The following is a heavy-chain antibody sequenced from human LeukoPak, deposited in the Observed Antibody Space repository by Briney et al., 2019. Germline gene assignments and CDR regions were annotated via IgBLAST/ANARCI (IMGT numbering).Heavy chain of an antibody. J-gene: IGHJ4*02. V-gene: IGHV3-23*01. CDR3: AKVETSYYDSSGYYPFDS. CDR1: GLTFSNFA. Sequence: PGGSLRLSCEASGLTFSNFAINWVRQAPGKGPDWVSAISASGGSSFYADSVKGRFTISRDNSKNTLYLQMNSLRADDSAVYYCAKVETSYYDSSGYYPFDSWGQGTLVTVSS. D-gene: IGHD3-22*01. CDR2: ISASGGSS.